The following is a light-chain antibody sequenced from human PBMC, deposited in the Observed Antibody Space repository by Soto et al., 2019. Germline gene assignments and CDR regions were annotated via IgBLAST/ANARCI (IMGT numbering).Light chain of an antibody. CDR3: QQRSNWPAT. V-gene: IGKV3-11*01. J-gene: IGKJ1*01. Sequence: EIVLTQSPATLSLSSGERATLSCRASQSVSSYLAWYQQKPGQAPRLLIYDASRRATGIPARFSGSGSGTDFTLTISSLEPEDFAVYYCQQRSNWPATFGQGTKVEIK. CDR1: QSVSSY. CDR2: DAS.